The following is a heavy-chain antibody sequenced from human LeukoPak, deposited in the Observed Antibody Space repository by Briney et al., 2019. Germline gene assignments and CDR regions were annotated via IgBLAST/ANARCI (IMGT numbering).Heavy chain of an antibody. CDR1: GFTFRTYS. D-gene: IGHD1-20*01. CDR2: ISSSSSTI. Sequence: GGSLRLSCAASGFTFRTYSLNWVRQAPGKGLEWISYISSSSSTIYYADSVKGRFTISRDNAQNSLYLQMNSLRAEDTAVYYCARDQFNWNPFDYWGQGTLVTVSS. V-gene: IGHV3-48*01. CDR3: ARDQFNWNPFDY. J-gene: IGHJ4*02.